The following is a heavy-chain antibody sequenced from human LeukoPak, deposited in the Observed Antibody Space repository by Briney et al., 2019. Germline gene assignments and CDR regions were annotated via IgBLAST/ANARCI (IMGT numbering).Heavy chain of an antibody. CDR3: ARVIQDYYDSSGYYYYFDY. CDR2: IYHSGST. J-gene: IGHJ4*02. D-gene: IGHD3-22*01. V-gene: IGHV4-30-2*01. Sequence: SETLSPTCAVSGGSISSGGYSWSWIRQPPGKGLEWIGYIYHSGSTYYNPSLKSRVTISVDRSKNQFSLKLSSVTAADTAVYYCARVIQDYYDSSGYYYYFDYWGQGTLVTVSS. CDR1: GGSISSGGYS.